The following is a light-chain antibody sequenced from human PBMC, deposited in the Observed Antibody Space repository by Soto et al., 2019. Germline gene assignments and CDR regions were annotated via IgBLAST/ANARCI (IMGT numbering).Light chain of an antibody. V-gene: IGKV1-5*03. Sequence: DIPVSQAPSTLAGSGGGRVTSPCPASQTISSWLAWYQQKPGKAPKLLIYKASTLKSGVPSRFSGSGSGTEFTLTISSLQPDDFATYYCQHYNSYSEAFGQGTKVDIK. CDR3: QHYNSYSEA. J-gene: IGKJ1*01. CDR1: QTISSW. CDR2: KAS.